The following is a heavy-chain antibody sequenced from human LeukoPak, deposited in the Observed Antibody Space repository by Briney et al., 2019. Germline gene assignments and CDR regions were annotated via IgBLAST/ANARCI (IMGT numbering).Heavy chain of an antibody. CDR2: IYYSGST. V-gene: IGHV4-39*07. J-gene: IGHJ3*02. D-gene: IGHD1-1*01. CDR1: GGSISSSSYY. Sequence: SETLSLTCTVSGGSISSSSYYWGWIRQPPGKGLEWIESIYYSGSTYDNPSRKSRVTISVDASKNQFSLKLSSVTAADTAVYYCARDPRWNVRGEAFDIWGQGTMVTVSS. CDR3: ARDPRWNVRGEAFDI.